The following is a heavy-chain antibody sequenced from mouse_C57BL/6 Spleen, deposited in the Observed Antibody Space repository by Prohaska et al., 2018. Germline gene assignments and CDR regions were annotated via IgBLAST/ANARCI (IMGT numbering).Heavy chain of an antibody. CDR2: LDPSDSYT. Sequence: MHWVKQRPGQGLEWIGVLDPSDSYTNYNQKFKGKATLTVDTSSSTAYMQLSILTSEDSAFYYCARRYYGSSWDFDYWGQGTTLTFSS. CDR3: ARRYYGSSWDFDY. D-gene: IGHD1-1*01. J-gene: IGHJ2*01. V-gene: IGHV1-59*01.